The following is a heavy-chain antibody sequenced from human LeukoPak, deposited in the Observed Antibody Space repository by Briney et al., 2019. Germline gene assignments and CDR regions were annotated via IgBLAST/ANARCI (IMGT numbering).Heavy chain of an antibody. CDR3: ARSAGAWFDP. D-gene: IGHD1-26*01. J-gene: IGHJ5*02. Sequence: PGGSLRLSCAASGFTFRSYEMNWVRQAPGKGLEWVSYIGSSGNTIYYADSVKGRFTISRDNAKNSLYLQMNSLRAEDTAVYYCARSAGAWFDPWGQGTLVTVSS. V-gene: IGHV3-48*03. CDR2: IGSSGNTI. CDR1: GFTFRSYE.